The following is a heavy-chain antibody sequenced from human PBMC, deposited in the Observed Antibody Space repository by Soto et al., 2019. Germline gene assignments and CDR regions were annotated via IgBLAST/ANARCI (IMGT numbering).Heavy chain of an antibody. CDR1: VYRITGHL. V-gene: IGHV1-2*02. D-gene: IGHD1-20*01. CDR2: INAKSGGT. J-gene: IGHJ4*02. CDR3: AREDITGTNVDY. Sequence: GAPVKVSGKASVYRITGHLFHWVRQAPGQGLEWMGWINAKSGGTDYAQKFQDRVTMSRDTSINTAYMQLSSLRAEDMAVYFCAREDITGTNVDYWGQGTLVTVSS.